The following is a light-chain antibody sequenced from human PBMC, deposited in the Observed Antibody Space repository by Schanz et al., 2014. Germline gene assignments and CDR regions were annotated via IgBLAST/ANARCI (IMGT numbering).Light chain of an antibody. CDR1: NIGSTS. CDR3: QVWDTINEHPGV. J-gene: IGLJ3*02. V-gene: IGLV3-21*02. Sequence: SSELTQPPSVSVAPGQTARITCGGDNIGSTSVHWYQQKPGQAPFLVVYSDSDRPSGIPERFSGSNSGNTATLTINRVEAGDEADYSCQVWDTINEHPGVFGGGTKLTVL. CDR2: SDS.